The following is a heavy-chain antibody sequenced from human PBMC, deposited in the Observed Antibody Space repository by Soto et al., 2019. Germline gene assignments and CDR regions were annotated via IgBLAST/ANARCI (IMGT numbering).Heavy chain of an antibody. Sequence: EVQLVESGGGLVRPGGSLRLSCVASGFTFNNAWMNWVRQAPGKGLEWVGRIRSKADGGTIDYAAPVKDRFTISRDDSQNTLLLQMNSLKTEDTAVYYCTREPDYSNYFEYFGQGTLGSVS. CDR3: TREPDYSNYFEY. D-gene: IGHD4-4*01. V-gene: IGHV3-15*07. CDR2: IRSKADGGTI. J-gene: IGHJ4*02. CDR1: GFTFNNAW.